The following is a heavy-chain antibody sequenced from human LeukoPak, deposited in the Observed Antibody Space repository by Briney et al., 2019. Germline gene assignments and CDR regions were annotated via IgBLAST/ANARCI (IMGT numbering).Heavy chain of an antibody. CDR1: GGSFSGYY. Sequence: SETLSLTCAVYGGSFSGYYWSWIRQPPGKGLEWIGEINHSGSTNYNPSLKSRVTISVDTSKNQFSLRLSSVTAADTAVYYCARLTKNDSGSFRFGKKKRGYMDVWGKGTTVTISS. J-gene: IGHJ6*03. V-gene: IGHV4-34*01. CDR3: ARLTKNDSGSFRFGKKKRGYMDV. D-gene: IGHD3-10*01. CDR2: INHSGST.